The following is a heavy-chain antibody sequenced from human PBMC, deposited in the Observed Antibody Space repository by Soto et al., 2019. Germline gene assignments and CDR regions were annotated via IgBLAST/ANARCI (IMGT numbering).Heavy chain of an antibody. J-gene: IGHJ6*02. D-gene: IGHD6-13*01. Sequence: ASVKVSCKASGYTFTSYGIGWVRQMPGKGLEWMGIIYPGDSDTRYSPSFQGQVTISADKSISTAYLQWSSLKASDTAMYYCARTAAGTSYYYYGMDVWGQGTTVTVSS. CDR3: ARTAAGTSYYYYGMDV. V-gene: IGHV5-51*01. CDR1: GYTFTSYG. CDR2: IYPGDSDT.